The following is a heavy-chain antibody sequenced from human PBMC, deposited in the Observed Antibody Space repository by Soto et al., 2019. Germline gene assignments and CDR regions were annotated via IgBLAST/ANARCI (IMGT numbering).Heavy chain of an antibody. CDR1: GFTFSSYS. Sequence: EVQLVESGGGLVKPGGSLRLSCAASGFTFSSYSMNWVRQAPGKGLEWVSSISSSSSYIYYADSVKGRFTISRDNAKNSLYLQMNSLRAEDTAVYYCARDKLPPPCGGDCYNYYYYGMDVWGQGTTVTVSS. CDR3: ARDKLPPPCGGDCYNYYYYGMDV. J-gene: IGHJ6*02. V-gene: IGHV3-21*01. CDR2: ISSSSSYI. D-gene: IGHD2-21*02.